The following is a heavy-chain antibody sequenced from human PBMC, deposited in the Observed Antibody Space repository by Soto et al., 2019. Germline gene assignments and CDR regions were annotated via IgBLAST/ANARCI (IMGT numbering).Heavy chain of an antibody. CDR3: AKNQERELPRVIDF. J-gene: IGHJ4*02. CDR2: MSGSSSTT. V-gene: IGHV3-23*01. D-gene: IGHD1-7*01. Sequence: EVRLLESGGGLVKPGGSLRLSCATSGLPFSNYAMSWVRQAPGGGLAWVSSMSGSSSTTYYADSVRGRFTISRDRSKNTLYLQMSSLRAEDTALYYCAKNQERELPRVIDFWGQGTLVTVSS. CDR1: GLPFSNYA.